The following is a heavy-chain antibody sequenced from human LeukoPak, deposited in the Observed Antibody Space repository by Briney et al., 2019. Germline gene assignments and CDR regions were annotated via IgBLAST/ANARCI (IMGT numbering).Heavy chain of an antibody. J-gene: IGHJ4*02. CDR3: ARGDGVYIY. Sequence: PGGSLRLSCAASGFTFSSYAMSWVRQAPGKGLEWVSAISGSGGSTYYADSVKGRFTISRDNSKNTVFLQMNSLRADDTAVYYCARGDGVYIYWGQGTLVTVSS. CDR1: GFTFSSYA. V-gene: IGHV3-23*01. CDR2: ISGSGGST. D-gene: IGHD4-17*01.